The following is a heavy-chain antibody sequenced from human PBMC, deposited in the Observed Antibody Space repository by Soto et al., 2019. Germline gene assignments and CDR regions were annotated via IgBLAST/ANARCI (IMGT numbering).Heavy chain of an antibody. Sequence: GASVKVSCKASGYTFTSYAMHSVRQAPGQRLEWMGWINAGNGNTKYSQKFQGRVTITRDTSASTAYMELSSLRSEDTAVYYCAREKLRVWGSRWYYYYYGMDVWGQGTTVTVS. V-gene: IGHV1-3*01. CDR1: GYTFTSYA. J-gene: IGHJ6*02. CDR3: AREKLRVWGSRWYYYYYGMDV. D-gene: IGHD6-13*01. CDR2: INAGNGNT.